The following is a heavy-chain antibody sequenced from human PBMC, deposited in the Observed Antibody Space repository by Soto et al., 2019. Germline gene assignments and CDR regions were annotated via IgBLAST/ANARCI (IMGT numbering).Heavy chain of an antibody. D-gene: IGHD3-16*01. V-gene: IGHV3-23*01. CDR1: GFTFSSYA. CDR3: AKDVAMGYGGDLFDY. Sequence: GGSLRLSCAASGFTFSSYAMSWVRQAPGKGLEWVSAISGSGGSTYYADSVKGRFTISRDNSKNTLYLQRNSLRAEDTAVYYCAKDVAMGYGGDLFDYWGQGTLVTVSS. J-gene: IGHJ4*02. CDR2: ISGSGGST.